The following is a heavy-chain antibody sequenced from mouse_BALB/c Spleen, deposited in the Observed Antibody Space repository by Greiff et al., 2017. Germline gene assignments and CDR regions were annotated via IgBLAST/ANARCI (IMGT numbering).Heavy chain of an antibody. J-gene: IGHJ4*01. CDR3: AREREYDYYAMDY. D-gene: IGHD5-2*01. CDR2: IWAGGST. CDR1: GFSLTSYG. Sequence: VNLVESGPGLVAPSQSLSITCTVSGFSLTSYGVHWVRQPPGKGLEWLGVIWAGGSTNYNSALMSRLSISKDNSKSQVFLKMNSLQTDDTAMYYCAREREYDYYAMDYWGQGTSVTVSS. V-gene: IGHV2-9*02.